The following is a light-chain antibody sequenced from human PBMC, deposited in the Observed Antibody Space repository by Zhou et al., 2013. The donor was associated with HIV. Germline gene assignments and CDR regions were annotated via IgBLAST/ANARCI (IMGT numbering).Light chain of an antibody. Sequence: DIQMTQSLLTLSASVGDRVTITCRASQSISSRLAWYQQKPGKAPKLLIYEASSLEGGVPPRFSGSGSGTEFTLTISSLQSDDFAIYVCQQYNTSPWTFGQGTRVKVK. J-gene: IGKJ1*01. CDR2: EAS. CDR3: QQYNTSPWT. V-gene: IGKV1-5*03. CDR1: QSISSR.